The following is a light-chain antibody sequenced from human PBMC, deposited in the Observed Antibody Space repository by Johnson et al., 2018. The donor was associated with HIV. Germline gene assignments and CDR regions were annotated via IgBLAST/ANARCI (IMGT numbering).Light chain of an antibody. CDR1: SSNIGNNY. V-gene: IGLV1-51*01. CDR2: DNN. CDR3: GTWDSSPSAPGYV. J-gene: IGLJ1*01. Sequence: QSVLTQPPSVSEAPGQKVTISCSGSSSNIGNNYVSWYQQLPGTAPKLLIYDNNKRPSGLPDRFSGSKSGTSATLGITGLQTGDEADYFCGTWDSSPSAPGYVFGTGTQGTVL.